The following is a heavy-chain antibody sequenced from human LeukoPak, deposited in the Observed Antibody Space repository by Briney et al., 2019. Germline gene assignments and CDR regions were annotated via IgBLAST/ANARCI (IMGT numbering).Heavy chain of an antibody. J-gene: IGHJ1*01. CDR2: ISGSGGST. CDR3: AGRTVTPYYHDSSGFHLQY. Sequence: GGTLRLSCVASGFTFSTYGMSWVRQAPGKGLGWVSAISGSGGSTYYADSVKGRFTISRDNSKNTLYLQMNSLRAEDTAVYYCAGRTVTPYYHDSSGFHLQYWGQGTLVTVSS. CDR1: GFTFSTYG. V-gene: IGHV3-23*01. D-gene: IGHD3-22*01.